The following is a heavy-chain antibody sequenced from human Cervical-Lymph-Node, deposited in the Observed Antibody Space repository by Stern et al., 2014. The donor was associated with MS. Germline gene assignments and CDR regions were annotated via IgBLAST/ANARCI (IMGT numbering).Heavy chain of an antibody. D-gene: IGHD4-17*01. V-gene: IGHV4-59*01. Sequence: DQLVESGPGLVKSSETLSLTCTVSGVSISDYYWSWIRQAPGKGMEWIGYIHYSGSTNSNASLKSRITISIDTSKNQVSLKLSSVTAADTAVYYCARGGFGDYDYWGQGTLVTVSS. CDR1: GVSISDYY. CDR2: IHYSGST. CDR3: ARGGFGDYDY. J-gene: IGHJ4*02.